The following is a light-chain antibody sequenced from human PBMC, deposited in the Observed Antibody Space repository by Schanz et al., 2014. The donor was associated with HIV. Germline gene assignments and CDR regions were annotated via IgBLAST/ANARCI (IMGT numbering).Light chain of an antibody. CDR2: AAS. J-gene: IGKJ5*01. V-gene: IGKV3-20*01. CDR1: QSVSSSY. Sequence: EIVLTQSPGTLSLSPGERATLSCRASQSVSSSYLAWYQQKPGQAPRLLIYAASDRATGVPARFSGSGSGTDFTLTISRLEPEDFAVYYCQQYSSSSSTFGQGTRVEIK. CDR3: QQYSSSSST.